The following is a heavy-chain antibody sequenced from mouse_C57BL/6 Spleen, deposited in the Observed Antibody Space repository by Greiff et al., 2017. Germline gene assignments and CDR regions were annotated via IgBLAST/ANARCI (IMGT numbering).Heavy chain of an antibody. CDR2: IYPRSGNT. CDR1: GYTFTSYG. CDR3: ASSGDCDRGYYAIEY. Sequence: QVQLQQSGAELARPGASVKLSCKASGYTFTSYGISWVKQRTGQGLEWIGAIYPRSGNTYYNEKFKGKATLTADKSSSTAYMELRSLTSEDSAVYFGASSGDCDRGYYAIEYWGQGAAVT. J-gene: IGHJ4*01. V-gene: IGHV1-81*01. D-gene: IGHD3-1*01.